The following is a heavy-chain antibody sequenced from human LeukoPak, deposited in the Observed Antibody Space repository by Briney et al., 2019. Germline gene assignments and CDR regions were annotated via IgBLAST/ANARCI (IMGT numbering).Heavy chain of an antibody. Sequence: GGSLRLSCAASGFTFSIYTMNWVRQAPGKGLEWVSSISSVSSYISYADSVKGRFTISRDNADNSVFLQLNSLRPEDTAVYYRAGRGNSPRTGPIDSWGQGTLVSVSS. CDR3: AGRGNSPRTGPIDS. CDR1: GFTFSIYT. V-gene: IGHV3-21*01. J-gene: IGHJ4*02. D-gene: IGHD4-23*01. CDR2: ISSVSSYI.